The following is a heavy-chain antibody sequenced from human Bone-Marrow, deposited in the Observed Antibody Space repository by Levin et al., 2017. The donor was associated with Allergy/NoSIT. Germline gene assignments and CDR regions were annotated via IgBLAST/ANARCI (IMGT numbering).Heavy chain of an antibody. J-gene: IGHJ4*02. CDR1: GLTFSNYA. Sequence: GESLKISCAASGLTFSNYAMSWVRQAPGKGLEWVSGVSGSGGTTYYADSVKGRFTISRDNSKNTLYLQMNSLRAEDTALYYCAKGLPHRSGWYWGGFDFWGQGTLVTVSS. CDR2: VSGSGGTT. CDR3: AKGLPHRSGWYWGGFDF. D-gene: IGHD6-19*01. V-gene: IGHV3-23*01.